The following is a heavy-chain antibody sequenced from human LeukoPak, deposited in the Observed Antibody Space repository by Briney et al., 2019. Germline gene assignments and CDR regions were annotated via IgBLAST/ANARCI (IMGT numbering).Heavy chain of an antibody. CDR1: GGSISSYY. CDR2: IYYSGST. D-gene: IGHD3-3*01. Sequence: SETLSLTCTVSGGSISSYYWSWIRQPPGKGLEWIGYIYYSGSTNYNPSLKSRVTISVDTSKNQFSLKLSSVTAADTAVYYYARDYDFWSGGNGFDPWGQGTLVTVSS. J-gene: IGHJ5*02. CDR3: ARDYDFWSGGNGFDP. V-gene: IGHV4-59*01.